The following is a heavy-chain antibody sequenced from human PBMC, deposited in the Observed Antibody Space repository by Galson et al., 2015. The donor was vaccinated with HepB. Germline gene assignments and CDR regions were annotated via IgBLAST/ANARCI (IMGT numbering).Heavy chain of an antibody. CDR3: ARARVYYYGSGSYHDAFDI. J-gene: IGHJ3*02. CDR2: INHSGST. CDR1: GGSFSGYY. V-gene: IGHV4-34*01. D-gene: IGHD3-10*01. Sequence: LSLTCAVYGGSFSGYYWSWIRQPPGKGLEWIGEINHSGSTNYNPSLKSRVTISVDTSKNQFSLKLSSVTAADTAVYYCARARVYYYGSGSYHDAFDIWGQGTMVTVSS.